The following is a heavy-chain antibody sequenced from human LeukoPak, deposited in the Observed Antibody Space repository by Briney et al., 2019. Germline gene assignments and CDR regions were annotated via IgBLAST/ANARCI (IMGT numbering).Heavy chain of an antibody. V-gene: IGHV3-15*01. CDR3: TTDQRIYFGSGSHDY. CDR1: GVTFNNAW. D-gene: IGHD3-10*01. CDR2: IKSKRDGGTT. Sequence: GGSLRLSCAASGVTFNNAWMSWIRQAPGKGLEWVGRIKSKRDGGTTDYAAPVKGRFTISRDDSKNTLYLQMNSLKTEDTAVYYCTTDQRIYFGSGSHDYWGQGALVTVSS. J-gene: IGHJ4*02.